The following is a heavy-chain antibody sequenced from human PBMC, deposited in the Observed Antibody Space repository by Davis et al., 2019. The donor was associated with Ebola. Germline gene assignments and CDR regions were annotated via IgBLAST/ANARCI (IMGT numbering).Heavy chain of an antibody. Sequence: GGSLRLSCAASGFTFSSYSMNWVRQAPGKGLEWVPSISSSSSYIYYADSVKGRFTISRDNAKNSLYLQMNSLRAEDTAVYYCAREDIVVVPTAIKVYYYYGMDVWGQGTTVTVSS. CDR1: GFTFSSYS. V-gene: IGHV3-21*01. D-gene: IGHD2-2*02. J-gene: IGHJ6*02. CDR3: AREDIVVVPTAIKVYYYYGMDV. CDR2: ISSSSSYI.